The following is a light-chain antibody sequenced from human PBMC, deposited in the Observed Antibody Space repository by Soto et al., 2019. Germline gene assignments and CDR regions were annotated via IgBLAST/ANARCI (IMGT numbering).Light chain of an antibody. CDR3: SSYAGSTFYV. Sequence: ALTQPPSASGSPGQSVTISCTGTSSDVGGYNYVSWYQQHPGKAPKLMIYEVSKRPSGVPDRFSGSKSGHTASLTVSGLQAEDEADYYCSSYAGSTFYVFGTGTKVTVL. V-gene: IGLV2-8*01. J-gene: IGLJ1*01. CDR1: SSDVGGYNY. CDR2: EVS.